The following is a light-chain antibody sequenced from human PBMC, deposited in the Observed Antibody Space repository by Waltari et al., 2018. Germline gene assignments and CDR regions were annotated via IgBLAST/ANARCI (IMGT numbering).Light chain of an antibody. CDR2: RIS. J-gene: IGKJ1*01. Sequence: DIVLTQTPLSLPVTHREQASLSCRSSQGLLHSNGETYLYWFLQKAGQPPRLLIYRISNRFSGVPDRFSGSGSGTDFTLKISRVEAEDVGVYYCMQSLQNPPTFGQGTKVEIK. CDR1: QGLLHSNGETY. V-gene: IGKV2D-29*01. CDR3: MQSLQNPPT.